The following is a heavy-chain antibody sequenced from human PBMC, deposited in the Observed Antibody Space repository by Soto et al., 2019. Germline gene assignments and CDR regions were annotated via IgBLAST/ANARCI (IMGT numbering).Heavy chain of an antibody. V-gene: IGHV3-11*01. CDR3: ARQASSYHYYYGMDV. CDR2: ISSSGETI. CDR1: RFTFSDFY. J-gene: IGHJ6*02. Sequence: GGSLRLSCAASRFTFSDFYMSWIRQAPGKGLEWVSYISSSGETIYYADSVKGRFTISRDNAKNSLYLQMNSLRAEDTAVYYCARQASSYHYYYGMDVWGQGTTVTVSS.